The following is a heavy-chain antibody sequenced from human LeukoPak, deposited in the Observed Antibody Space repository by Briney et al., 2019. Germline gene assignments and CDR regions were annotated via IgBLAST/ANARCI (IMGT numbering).Heavy chain of an antibody. Sequence: GGSLRLSSAASGFSLSGNAVSWVRQAPGKRPEWVAGIGPDDATFYPASVRGRFTISRDTSQNTMYLQMNSLRAEDTALYYCAKGNLQLGQDACDIWGQGTMVTVSS. J-gene: IGHJ3*02. CDR1: GFSLSGNA. CDR2: IGPDDAT. D-gene: IGHD5-18*01. V-gene: IGHV3-23*01. CDR3: AKGNLQLGQDACDI.